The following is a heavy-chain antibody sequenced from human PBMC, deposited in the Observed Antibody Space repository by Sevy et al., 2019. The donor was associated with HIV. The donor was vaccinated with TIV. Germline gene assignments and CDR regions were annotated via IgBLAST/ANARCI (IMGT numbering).Heavy chain of an antibody. CDR1: GYTLTGFS. J-gene: IGHJ4*02. CDR3: ARTKDYYDSSGYPFDY. CDR2: FDPEDGET. V-gene: IGHV1-24*01. Sequence: ASVKVSCKVTGYTLTGFSMHWVRQTPGKGLEWMGTFDPEDGETIYAQKFQGRVIMTEDTSADTAHMDLSSLTSEDTAVYYCARTKDYYDSSGYPFDYWGQGTLVTVSS. D-gene: IGHD3-22*01.